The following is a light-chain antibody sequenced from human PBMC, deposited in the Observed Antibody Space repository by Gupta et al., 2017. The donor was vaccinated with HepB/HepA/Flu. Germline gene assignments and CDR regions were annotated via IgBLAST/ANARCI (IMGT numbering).Light chain of an antibody. CDR3: QSTDNSATYWV. CDR2: NDT. Sequence: SYAFIQSPSVSVSPGQTARNTCSGDTLPNQSAYWYQQRPGQAPKLVIYNDTERPSGIPERFSGSSSGTTVTLAISGVQAEDEADYYCQSTDNSATYWVFGGGTKLTVL. CDR1: TLPNQS. V-gene: IGLV3-25*01. J-gene: IGLJ3*02.